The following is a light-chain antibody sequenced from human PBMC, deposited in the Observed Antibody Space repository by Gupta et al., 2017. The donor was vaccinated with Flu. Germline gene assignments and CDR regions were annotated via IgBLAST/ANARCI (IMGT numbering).Light chain of an antibody. CDR2: WAS. CDR3: QQYYSTPWT. V-gene: IGKV4-1*01. Sequence: SLGGRATINRKSSQSVLYSSNNKNYLAWFQQKPGQPPKLLIYWASTRESGVPDRFSGSGSGTXYTLTIXGLQAEDVAVYYCQQYYSTPWTFGXGTKVEIK. CDR1: QSVLYSSNNKNY. J-gene: IGKJ1*01.